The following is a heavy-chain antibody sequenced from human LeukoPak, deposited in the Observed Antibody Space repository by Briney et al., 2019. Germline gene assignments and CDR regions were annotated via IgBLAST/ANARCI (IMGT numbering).Heavy chain of an antibody. D-gene: IGHD6-19*01. CDR1: GFTFTSYG. Sequence: GGSLRLSCAASGFTFTSYGMSWVRPAPRKRLEWVSAISGSGGSTYYADSVKGRFTISRDNSKNTLYLQMNSLRAEDTAVYYCAKLYSSGWYIDYMDVWGKGTTVTISS. CDR3: AKLYSSGWYIDYMDV. V-gene: IGHV3-23*01. CDR2: ISGSGGST. J-gene: IGHJ6*03.